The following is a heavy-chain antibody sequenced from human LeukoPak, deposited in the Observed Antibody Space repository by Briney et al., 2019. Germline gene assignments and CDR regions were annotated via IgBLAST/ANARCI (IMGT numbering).Heavy chain of an antibody. D-gene: IGHD1-1*01. V-gene: IGHV1-2*06. CDR1: GYTFTGYN. Sequence: ASVKVSCKASGYTFTGYNMHWVRQAPGQGLEWMGRINPNSGGTNYAQRFQGRVTMTRDTSINTAYMELSRLRSDDTAVYYCARMENTQYYFDYWGQGTLVTVSS. CDR2: INPNSGGT. J-gene: IGHJ4*02. CDR3: ARMENTQYYFDY.